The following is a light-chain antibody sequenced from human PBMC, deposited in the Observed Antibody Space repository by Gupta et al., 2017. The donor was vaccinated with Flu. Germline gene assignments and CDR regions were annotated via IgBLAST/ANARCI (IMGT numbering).Light chain of an antibody. CDR3: QAWDSNTAV. V-gene: IGLV3-1*01. Sequence: SLGRTATITCTGVELCGKFTWWHQPKPGQSPLLVIYEDTKRPSGFPERFSGSNSGNTATLTISGTQAMDEAEYYCQAWDSNTAVFGGGTKLTVL. CDR2: EDT. J-gene: IGLJ3*02. CDR1: ELCGKF.